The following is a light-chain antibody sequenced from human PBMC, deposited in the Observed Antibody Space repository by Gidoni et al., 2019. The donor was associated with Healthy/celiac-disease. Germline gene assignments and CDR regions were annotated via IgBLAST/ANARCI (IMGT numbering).Light chain of an antibody. CDR2: EGR. J-gene: IGLJ2*01. CDR3: CSYAGSSTSVV. V-gene: IGLV2-23*01. CDR1: SSDVGSYNL. Sequence: QSALTQPASVSGSPGQSITISCTGTSSDVGSYNLVSWYQQHPGKAPKLMIYEGRKRPSGVSNRFSGSKSGHTASLTISGLQAEDEADYYCCSYAGSSTSVVFGGGTKLTVL.